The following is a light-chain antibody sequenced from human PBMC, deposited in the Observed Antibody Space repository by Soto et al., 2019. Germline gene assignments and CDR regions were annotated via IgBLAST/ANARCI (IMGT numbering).Light chain of an antibody. CDR1: QSVSSN. CDR2: GAS. J-gene: IGKJ3*01. CDR3: QQYNNWPPLT. V-gene: IGKV3-15*01. Sequence: EIVMTQSPATLSVSPGERATLSCRASQSVSSNLAWYQQKPGQAPRLLIYGASTRPTGIPARFSGSGSGTEFTLTISSLQSADFAVYYCQQYNNWPPLTFGPGTKVDIK.